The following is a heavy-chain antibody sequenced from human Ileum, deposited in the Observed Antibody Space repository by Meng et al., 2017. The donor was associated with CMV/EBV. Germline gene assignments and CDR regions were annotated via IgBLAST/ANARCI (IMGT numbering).Heavy chain of an antibody. J-gene: IGHJ4*02. CDR2: IYRGDDK. D-gene: IGHD1-26*01. Sequence: HNTLKVPGPTLRKPLQPLTPTCTFSGFSPSTNGGGVGWIRQPPGKALEWLALIYRGDDKRYSPSLNSRLSIAKDTSKNEVVLTMTNMGPVDTGTYYCAHFVGGYYPSRPDYWGQGTLVTVSS. CDR3: AHFVGGYYPSRPDY. V-gene: IGHV2-5*02. CDR1: GFSPSTNGGG.